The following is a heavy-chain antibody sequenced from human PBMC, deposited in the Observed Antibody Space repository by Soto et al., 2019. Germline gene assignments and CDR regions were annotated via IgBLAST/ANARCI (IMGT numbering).Heavy chain of an antibody. J-gene: IGHJ5*02. CDR3: VRGGSNYDS. D-gene: IGHD4-4*01. Sequence: EVQLVESGGGLVQPGGSLRLSCTASGFTFSDSWMTWVRQAPGKGLEWVARIKPDESEKKYADSVKGRFSISRDNAKNSMYLQMDSLRGEDTAVYYCVRGGSNYDSWGQGTLVTVSS. CDR1: GFTFSDSW. V-gene: IGHV3-7*01. CDR2: IKPDESEK.